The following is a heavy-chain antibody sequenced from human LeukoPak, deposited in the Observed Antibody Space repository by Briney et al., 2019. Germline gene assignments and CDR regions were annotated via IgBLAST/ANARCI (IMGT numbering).Heavy chain of an antibody. CDR1: GFTFSSYA. D-gene: IGHD2-15*01. CDR3: GRYSGSCYNS. CDR2: ICTNGGSK. Sequence: GGSLRLSCAASGFTFSSYAMHWVRQAPGKRLEYVAVICTNGGSKYYAHSVRGRFTISRDNSMNTLYLQMGSLRAEDMAVYYWGRYSGSCYNSWGQGTLVTVSS. V-gene: IGHV3-64*01. J-gene: IGHJ4*02.